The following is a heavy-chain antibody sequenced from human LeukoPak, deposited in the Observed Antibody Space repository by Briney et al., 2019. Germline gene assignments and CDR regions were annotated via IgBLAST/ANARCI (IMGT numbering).Heavy chain of an antibody. CDR3: AKREPGPYCSGGNCYYSWFDP. D-gene: IGHD2-15*01. CDR2: ISGSGEST. V-gene: IGHV3-23*01. Sequence: GGSLRLSCAASGFTFTSYAMSWVRQAPGKGLEWVSAISGSGESTYYADSVKGRFSISRDNSKNMLFLQMNSLRVEDTAVYYCAKREPGPYCSGGNCYYSWFDPWGQGTLVTVSS. J-gene: IGHJ5*02. CDR1: GFTFTSYA.